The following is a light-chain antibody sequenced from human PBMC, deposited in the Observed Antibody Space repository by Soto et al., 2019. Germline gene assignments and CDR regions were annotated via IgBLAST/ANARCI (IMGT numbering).Light chain of an antibody. CDR3: QQRST. V-gene: IGKV3-11*01. Sequence: IVLTQSPSTLSFSPGERATLSCRASQSVSSYLAWYQQKPGQAPRLLIYDASNRATGTPARFSGSGSGTDFTLTISSLEPEDFAVYYCQQRSTFGGGTKVDIK. CDR2: DAS. J-gene: IGKJ4*01. CDR1: QSVSSY.